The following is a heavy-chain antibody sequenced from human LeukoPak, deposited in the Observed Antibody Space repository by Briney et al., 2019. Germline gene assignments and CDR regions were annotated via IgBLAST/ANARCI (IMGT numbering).Heavy chain of an antibody. Sequence: GGSLRLSCAASGFTFSRYGMHWVRQAPGKGLEWVAVIWYDGSNKYYADSVKGRFTISRDNSKNTLYLQMNSLRAEDTAVYYCARWYNDYYDSSGLDYWGQGTLVTVSS. V-gene: IGHV3-33*01. CDR2: IWYDGSNK. J-gene: IGHJ4*02. D-gene: IGHD3-22*01. CDR1: GFTFSRYG. CDR3: ARWYNDYYDSSGLDY.